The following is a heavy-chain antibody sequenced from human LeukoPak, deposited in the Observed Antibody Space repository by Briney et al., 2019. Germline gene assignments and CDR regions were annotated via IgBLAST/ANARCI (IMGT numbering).Heavy chain of an antibody. V-gene: IGHV3-7*01. J-gene: IGHJ4*02. Sequence: GGSLRLSCAVSGVTFSVYWMTWVRQAPGKGLEWVANIKQDGSETYYLDSVEGRFTISRDNAQNSLFLQMHSLRAEDTAVYYCARAFNYDFWSGYPYYFDYWGQGTLVTVSS. CDR1: GVTFSVYW. CDR2: IKQDGSET. D-gene: IGHD3-3*01. CDR3: ARAFNYDFWSGYPYYFDY.